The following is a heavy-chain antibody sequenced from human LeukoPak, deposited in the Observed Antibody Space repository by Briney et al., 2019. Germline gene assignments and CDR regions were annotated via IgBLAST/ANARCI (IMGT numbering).Heavy chain of an antibody. CDR2: ISGSGAST. J-gene: IGHJ4*02. CDR1: GFTFSNCA. CDR3: AKDQSRVVGSDPFDD. Sequence: GGSLRLSCAASGFTFSNCAMTWVRQAPGKGLEWVASISGSGASTYYADSVKGRFTISRDNSKNTVNLQMNSLRAEDTAVYFCAKDQSRVVGSDPFDDWGQGTLVIVSS. D-gene: IGHD2-15*01. V-gene: IGHV3-23*01.